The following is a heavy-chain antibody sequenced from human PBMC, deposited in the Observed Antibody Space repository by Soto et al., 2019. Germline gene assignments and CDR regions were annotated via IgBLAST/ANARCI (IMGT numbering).Heavy chain of an antibody. CDR1: GFTFSSYG. V-gene: IGHV3-33*01. J-gene: IGHJ3*02. Sequence: GGSLRLSCAASGFTFSSYGMHWVRQAPGKGLEWVAVIWYDGSNKYYADSVKGRFTISRDNSKNTLYLQMNSLRAEDTAVYYCAGEQLGYCTNGVCYDAFDIWGQGTMVTVSS. D-gene: IGHD2-8*01. CDR3: AGEQLGYCTNGVCYDAFDI. CDR2: IWYDGSNK.